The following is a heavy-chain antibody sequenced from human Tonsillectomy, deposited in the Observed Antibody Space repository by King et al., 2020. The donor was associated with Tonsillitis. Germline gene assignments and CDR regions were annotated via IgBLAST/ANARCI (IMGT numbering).Heavy chain of an antibody. Sequence: VQLQESGPGLVKPSETLSLTCTVSGGSISSYYWSWIRQPPGKGLEWVGYIYHSGSTSYNPSLKSRFTISVDTSKNQFSLKLSSVSAADTAVYYCARGVNDYVWGSYRYDYWGQGTLVTVSS. CDR3: ARGVNDYVWGSYRYDY. J-gene: IGHJ4*02. CDR2: IYHSGST. CDR1: GGSISSYY. V-gene: IGHV4-59*01. D-gene: IGHD3-16*02.